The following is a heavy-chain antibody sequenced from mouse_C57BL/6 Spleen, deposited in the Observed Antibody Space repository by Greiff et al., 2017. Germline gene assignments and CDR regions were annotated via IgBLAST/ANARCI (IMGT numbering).Heavy chain of an antibody. Sequence: QVQLQQPGAELVKPGASVKLSCKASGYTFTSYWMQWVKQRPGQGLEWIGEIDPSDSYTNYNQKFKGKATLSVDTSSSTAYMQLSSLTSEDSAVYYCARRDYDGDYYAMDYWGQGTSVTVSS. J-gene: IGHJ4*01. CDR1: GYTFTSYW. CDR3: ARRDYDGDYYAMDY. V-gene: IGHV1-50*01. CDR2: IDPSDSYT. D-gene: IGHD2-4*01.